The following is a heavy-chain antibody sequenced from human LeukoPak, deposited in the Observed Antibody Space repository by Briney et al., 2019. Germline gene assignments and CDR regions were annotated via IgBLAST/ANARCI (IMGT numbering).Heavy chain of an antibody. J-gene: IGHJ4*02. CDR2: INHSGST. CDR1: GGSFSGYY. CDR3: ARRGAAALY. D-gene: IGHD4/OR15-4a*01. V-gene: IGHV4-34*01. Sequence: SETLSLTCAVYGGSFSGYYWSWIRQPSGKGLEWIGEINHSGSTNYNPSLKSRVTISVDTSKNQFSLKLSSVTAADTAVYYCARRGAAALYWGQGTLVTVSS.